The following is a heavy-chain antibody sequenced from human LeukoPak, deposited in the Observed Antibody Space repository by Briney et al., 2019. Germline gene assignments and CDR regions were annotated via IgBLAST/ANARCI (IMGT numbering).Heavy chain of an antibody. CDR1: GFNFRMHA. CDR2: IWRGGNYK. D-gene: IGHD6-19*01. Sequence: PGRSLTLSCSASGFNFRMHAMHWVPQAPGKGLEWVAMIWRGGNYKFYVDSVKGRSTIFRDDSRSMLYLQMDSLTAEDTAVYYCVIDPPDSGWAFWSWGQGALVTVSS. CDR3: VIDPPDSGWAFWS. J-gene: IGHJ5*02. V-gene: IGHV3-33*01.